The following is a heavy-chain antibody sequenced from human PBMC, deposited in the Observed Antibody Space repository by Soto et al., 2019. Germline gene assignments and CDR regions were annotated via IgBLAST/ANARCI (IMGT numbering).Heavy chain of an antibody. J-gene: IGHJ6*03. Sequence: VQLLESGGGLVQPGGSLRLSCAASGFTFSSYAMSWVRQAPGKGLEWVSAISGSGGSTYYADSVKGRFTISRDNSKNTLYLQMNRPRAEDTAVYYCAKNASYSYGLYYMDVWGKGTTVTVSS. CDR3: AKNASYSYGLYYMDV. V-gene: IGHV3-23*01. CDR2: ISGSGGST. CDR1: GFTFSSYA. D-gene: IGHD5-18*01.